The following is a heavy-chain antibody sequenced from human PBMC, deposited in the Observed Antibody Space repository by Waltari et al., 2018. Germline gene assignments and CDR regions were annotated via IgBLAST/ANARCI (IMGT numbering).Heavy chain of an antibody. CDR1: GYSISSGYY. V-gene: IGHV4-38-2*01. CDR2: IYHSGST. Sequence: QVQLQESGPGLVKPSETLSLTCAVSGYSISSGYYWGWIRQPPGKGLEWIGNIYHSGSTHYNPPLKSRVTISVDTSKNQFSRKLSSVTAADTAVYYCARRAAITAAGPTYYMDVWGKGTTVTVSS. D-gene: IGHD6-13*01. J-gene: IGHJ6*03. CDR3: ARRAAITAAGPTYYMDV.